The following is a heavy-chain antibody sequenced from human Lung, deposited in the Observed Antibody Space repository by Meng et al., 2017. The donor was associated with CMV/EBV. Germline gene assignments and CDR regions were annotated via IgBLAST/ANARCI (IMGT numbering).Heavy chain of an antibody. J-gene: IGHJ6*02. CDR3: ARSWDGMDV. V-gene: IGHV3-21*06. CDR2: ISTTSSYI. CDR1: GFTFSAYA. Sequence: GESLRLSCAASGFTFSAYAMNWVRQAPGKGLEWVSSISTTSSYIYYADSVKGRLTISRDNAKNSLYLQMNSLRAEDTAVYYCARSWDGMDVWGQGTTVTVSS.